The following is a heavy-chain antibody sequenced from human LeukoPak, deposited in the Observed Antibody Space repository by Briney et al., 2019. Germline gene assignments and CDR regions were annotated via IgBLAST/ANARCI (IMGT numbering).Heavy chain of an antibody. J-gene: IGHJ6*04. CDR2: ISSSGSTI. D-gene: IGHD6-13*01. V-gene: IGHV3-48*03. Sequence: GGSLRLSCAASGFTFSSYEMNWVRQAPGKGLEWVSYISSSGSTIYYADSVKGRFTISRDNAKNSLYLQMNSLRAEDTAVYYCARDRGGIAAAAHLDVWGKGTTVTVSS. CDR3: ARDRGGIAAAAHLDV. CDR1: GFTFSSYE.